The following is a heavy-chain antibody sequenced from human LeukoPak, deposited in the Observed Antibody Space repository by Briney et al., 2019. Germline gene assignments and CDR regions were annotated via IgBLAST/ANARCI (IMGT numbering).Heavy chain of an antibody. Sequence: VASVKVSCKASGYTFTSYGISWVRQAPGQGLEWMGWISAYNGNTNYAQKLQGRVTMTTDTSTSTAYMELRSLRSDDMAVYYCARSPEMATITDYWGQGTLVTVSS. CDR1: GYTFTSYG. CDR2: ISAYNGNT. CDR3: ARSPEMATITDY. J-gene: IGHJ4*02. V-gene: IGHV1-18*03. D-gene: IGHD5-24*01.